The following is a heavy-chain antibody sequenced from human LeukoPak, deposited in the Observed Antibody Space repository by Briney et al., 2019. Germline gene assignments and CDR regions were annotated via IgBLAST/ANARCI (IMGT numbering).Heavy chain of an antibody. Sequence: PSETLSLTCTVSGGSINSNSHFWDWIRQSPGKGLEWIGTIYYSGSTYYSPSLKSRVTISVDTSKNQFSLELNPVTAADTAVYYCARHLEYISSWKGYYFDYWGQGILVTVSS. CDR2: IYYSGST. CDR1: GGSINSNSHF. J-gene: IGHJ4*02. CDR3: ARHLEYISSWKGYYFDY. V-gene: IGHV4-39*01. D-gene: IGHD6-13*01.